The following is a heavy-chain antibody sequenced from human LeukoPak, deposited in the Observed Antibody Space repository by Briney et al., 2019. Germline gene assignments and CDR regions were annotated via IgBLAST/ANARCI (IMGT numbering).Heavy chain of an antibody. J-gene: IGHJ3*02. CDR3: AKSLTPTMIVVVTPYGALDI. CDR2: INPSGGST. V-gene: IGHV1-46*01. CDR1: GYTFTNYY. D-gene: IGHD3-22*01. Sequence: ASVKVSCKASGYTFTNYYMHWVRQAPGQGLEWMGIINPSGGSTSYAQKFQGRVTMTRDTSTSTLYMELSSLRSEDTAVYYCAKSLTPTMIVVVTPYGALDIWGQGQWSPSLQ.